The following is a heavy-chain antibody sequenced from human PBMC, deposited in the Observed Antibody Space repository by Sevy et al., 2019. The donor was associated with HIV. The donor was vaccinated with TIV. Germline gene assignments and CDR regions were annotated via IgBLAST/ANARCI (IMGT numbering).Heavy chain of an antibody. J-gene: IGHJ3*02. D-gene: IGHD3-22*01. CDR1: GFTFSNYA. CDR3: AKDRFDGSGYYPEGAFDI. CDR2: ISGSGFNT. V-gene: IGHV3-23*01. Sequence: GGSLRLSCAASGFTFSNYALNWVRQVPGKGLEWVSPISGSGFNTYYGDSVKGRFTISRDNSKNTLYLQMSSLSPEDTDLYNCAKDRFDGSGYYPEGAFDIWGQGTKVTVSS.